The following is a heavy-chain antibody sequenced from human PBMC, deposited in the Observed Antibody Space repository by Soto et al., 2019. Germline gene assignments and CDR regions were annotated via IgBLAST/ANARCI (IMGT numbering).Heavy chain of an antibody. Sequence: QVHLVQAGAEVKKPGSSVKVSCRASGGTFNRYSISWVRQAPGQGLEWMGRIIPMFGITNYAQKFQGRVMITADKSENTAYMEVSGLRSEDTAMYYCATFYEGDCTTTTCYGDFDYWGQGTLVTVSS. CDR2: IIPMFGIT. V-gene: IGHV1-69*02. CDR3: ATFYEGDCTTTTCYGDFDY. J-gene: IGHJ4*02. D-gene: IGHD2-2*01. CDR1: GGTFNRYS.